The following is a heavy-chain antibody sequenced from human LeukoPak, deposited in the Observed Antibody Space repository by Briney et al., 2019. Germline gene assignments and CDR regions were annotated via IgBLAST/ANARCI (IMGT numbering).Heavy chain of an antibody. CDR1: GGSFSGYY. D-gene: IGHD2-21*02. CDR3: ARRGSNHGGDPL. Sequence: SETLSPTCAVYGGSFSGYYWTWIRQPPGKGLEWIGEINHSGSTSNNPSLKSRVTVSVDTSKNQFSLKMTSVTAADTAVYFCARRGSNHGGDPLWGQGTLVTVSS. J-gene: IGHJ4*02. V-gene: IGHV4-34*01. CDR2: INHSGST.